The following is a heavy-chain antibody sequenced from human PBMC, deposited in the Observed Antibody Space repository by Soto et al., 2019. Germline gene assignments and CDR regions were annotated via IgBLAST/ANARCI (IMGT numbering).Heavy chain of an antibody. V-gene: IGHV1-69*02. D-gene: IGHD2-2*01. CDR3: SVGSWSAETFDV. Sequence: QVHLIQSGAEVKKPGSSVKVSCKAAGGTFNTYTLFWVRQDPGPGLEGMGRIIPMLTVTNSAQKFQGRLTLTADKSRGTAFMELTSLRYVDSAVYYCSVGSWSAETFDVWGQGTRVTVSS. CDR2: IIPMLTVT. J-gene: IGHJ3*01. CDR1: GGTFNTYT.